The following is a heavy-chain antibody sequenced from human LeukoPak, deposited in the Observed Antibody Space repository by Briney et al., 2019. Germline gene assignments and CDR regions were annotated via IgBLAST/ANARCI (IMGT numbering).Heavy chain of an antibody. V-gene: IGHV4-39*07. CDR2: IFYSGST. Sequence: SETLSLTCTVSSGSISTSNYYWGWVRQPPGKALEWIGNIFYSGSTYYSPSLKSRVTISLDTSKNQFSLKLSSVTAADTAVYYCARDYCTNGVCYTRWGQGTLVTVSS. CDR3: ARDYCTNGVCYTR. D-gene: IGHD2-8*01. CDR1: SGSISTSNYY. J-gene: IGHJ4*02.